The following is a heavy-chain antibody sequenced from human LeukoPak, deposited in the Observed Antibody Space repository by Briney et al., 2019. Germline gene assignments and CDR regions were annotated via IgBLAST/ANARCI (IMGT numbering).Heavy chain of an antibody. D-gene: IGHD6-19*01. Sequence: GGSLRLSCAASGFTFSSYAMTWVRQAPGKGLEWVSGISASGGTTSYADSVKGRFTISRDNSKNTLYLQMNSLRADDTAVYYCAKAAGNYYYYYGMDVWAQGTTVTVSS. CDR1: GFTFSSYA. CDR3: AKAAGNYYYYYGMDV. V-gene: IGHV3-23*01. J-gene: IGHJ6*02. CDR2: ISASGGTT.